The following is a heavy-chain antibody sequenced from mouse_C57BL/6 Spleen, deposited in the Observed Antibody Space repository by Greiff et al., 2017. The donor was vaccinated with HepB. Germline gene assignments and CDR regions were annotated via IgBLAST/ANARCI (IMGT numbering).Heavy chain of an antibody. D-gene: IGHD3-2*02. Sequence: VQLQQSGAELVMPGASVKLSCKASGYTFTSYWMHWVKQRPGQGLEWIGEIDPSDSYTNYNQKFKGKSTLTVDKSSSTAYMQLSSLTSEDSAVYYCASHSSGYWFAYWGQGTLVTVSA. V-gene: IGHV1-69*01. J-gene: IGHJ3*01. CDR1: GYTFTSYW. CDR3: ASHSSGYWFAY. CDR2: IDPSDSYT.